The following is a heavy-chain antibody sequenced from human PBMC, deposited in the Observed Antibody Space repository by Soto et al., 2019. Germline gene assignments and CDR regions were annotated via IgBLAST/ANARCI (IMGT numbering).Heavy chain of an antibody. Sequence: GASVKVSCKASGGTFSSYAISWVRQAPGQGLEWMGGIIPIFGTANYAQKFQGRVTITADESTSTAYMELSSLRSEDTAVYYCAREEERFFQVWLDPWGQGTLVTVSS. CDR2: IIPIFGTA. J-gene: IGHJ5*02. CDR3: AREEERFFQVWLDP. CDR1: GGTFSSYA. D-gene: IGHD3-3*01. V-gene: IGHV1-69*13.